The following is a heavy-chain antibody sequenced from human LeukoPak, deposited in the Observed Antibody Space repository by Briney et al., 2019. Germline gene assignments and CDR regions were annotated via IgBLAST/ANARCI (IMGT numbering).Heavy chain of an antibody. D-gene: IGHD6-19*01. V-gene: IGHV1-8*01. CDR1: GYTFTSCD. CDR2: MNPNSGNT. CDR3: TRGSSGRRDN. Sequence: ASVKVSCKASGYTFTSCDINWVRQATGQGLEWMGWMNPNSGNTGYGQGFQGRITMTRDISIGTAYMELSNLTSEDTAIYYCTRGSSGRRDNWGQGTLVTFSA. J-gene: IGHJ4*02.